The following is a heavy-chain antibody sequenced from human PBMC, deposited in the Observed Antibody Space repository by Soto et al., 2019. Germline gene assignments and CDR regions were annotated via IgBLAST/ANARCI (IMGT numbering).Heavy chain of an antibody. J-gene: IGHJ3*02. CDR1: GGSINNDNYF. CDR3: ARAVIEPVGSDAFDI. CDR2: IRYSGSS. D-gene: IGHD6-13*01. Sequence: QVQLQESGPGLVKPSQTLSLTCTVSGGSINNDNYFWRWIRQHPGKGLEWISYIRYSGSSYYNPSLESRVSTSLDPSKNQCSLKLSSVTAAATAVYYCARAVIEPVGSDAFDILGQGTMVIVSS. V-gene: IGHV4-31*03.